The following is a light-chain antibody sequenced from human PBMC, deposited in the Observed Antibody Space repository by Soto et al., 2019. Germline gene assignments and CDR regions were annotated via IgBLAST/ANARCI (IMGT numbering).Light chain of an antibody. V-gene: IGLV2-23*02. CDR1: SSDVGSYNL. Sequence: QSALTQPASVSGSPGQSITISCTGTSSDVGSYNLVSWYQQHPGKAPKLMIYEVSKRPSGVSNRFSGSKSGNTASLTISGLQPEDEADSYCCSYAGSSTFYVFGTGTKLTVL. CDR3: CSYAGSSTFYV. CDR2: EVS. J-gene: IGLJ1*01.